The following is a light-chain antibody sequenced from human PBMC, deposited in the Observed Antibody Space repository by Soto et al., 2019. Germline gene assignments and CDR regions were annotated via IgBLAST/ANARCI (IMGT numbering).Light chain of an antibody. CDR3: QAWDRRIAV. CDR1: KLGNEY. Sequence: SYELTQPPSVSVSPGQTASITCSGDKLGNEYVFWYQQRPGQSPVLVIYQHSMRPSGIPARFSGSTSGNTATLTISGTQTVDEADYYRQAWDRRIAVFGGGTQLTVL. V-gene: IGLV3-1*01. CDR2: QHS. J-gene: IGLJ3*02.